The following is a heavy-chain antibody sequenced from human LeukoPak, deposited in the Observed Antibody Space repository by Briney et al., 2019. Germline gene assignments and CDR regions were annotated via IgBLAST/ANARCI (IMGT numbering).Heavy chain of an antibody. Sequence: ASVKVSCKASGYTFTGYYMHWVRQAPGQGLEWVGWINPNNGGTNYAQKFQGRVTMTRDTSISTAYMELSRLRSDDTAVYYCARRAKSSSFDYWGQGTLVTVSS. CDR3: ARRAKSSSFDY. CDR1: GYTFTGYY. J-gene: IGHJ4*02. D-gene: IGHD6-13*01. V-gene: IGHV1-2*02. CDR2: INPNNGGT.